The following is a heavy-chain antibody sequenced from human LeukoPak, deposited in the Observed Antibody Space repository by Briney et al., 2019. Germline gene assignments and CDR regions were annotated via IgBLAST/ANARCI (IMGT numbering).Heavy chain of an antibody. V-gene: IGHV3-9*01. CDR1: GFTFDDYA. D-gene: IGHD3-9*01. CDR3: AKDIEFDYYDAFDI. CDR2: ISWNSGSI. J-gene: IGHJ3*02. Sequence: GRSLRLSCAASGFTFDDYAMHWVRQAPGKGLEGVSGISWNSGSIGYADSVKGRFTISRDNAKNSLYLQMNSLRAEDTALYYCAKDIEFDYYDAFDIWGQGTMVTVSS.